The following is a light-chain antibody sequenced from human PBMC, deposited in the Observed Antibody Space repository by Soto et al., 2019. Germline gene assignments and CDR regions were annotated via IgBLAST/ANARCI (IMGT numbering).Light chain of an antibody. CDR1: QGISSY. V-gene: IGKV1-9*01. J-gene: IGKJ4*01. CDR2: AAS. Sequence: DLQLTQSPSFLSASVGDRVTITCRASQGISSYLAWYQQKPGKAPKLLIYAASTLQSGVPSRFSGSGPGTEFTLTISSLQPEDFATYYCQQLNSYPFLTFGGGTKVEIK. CDR3: QQLNSYPFLT.